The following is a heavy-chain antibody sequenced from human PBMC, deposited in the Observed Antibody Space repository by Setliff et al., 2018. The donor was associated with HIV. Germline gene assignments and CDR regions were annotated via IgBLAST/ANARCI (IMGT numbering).Heavy chain of an antibody. V-gene: IGHV4-4*07. CDR2: IYTSGNM. CDR1: GASISSYY. J-gene: IGHJ4*02. CDR3: ARGGYYGSGSWGFDY. Sequence: SETLSLTCTVSGASISSYYWNWFRQPAGKGLESLGRIYTSGNMIYNPSFKSRVTISADTSKNQFSLKLSSVTAADTAVFYCARGGYYGSGSWGFDYWGQGTLVTVS. D-gene: IGHD3-10*01.